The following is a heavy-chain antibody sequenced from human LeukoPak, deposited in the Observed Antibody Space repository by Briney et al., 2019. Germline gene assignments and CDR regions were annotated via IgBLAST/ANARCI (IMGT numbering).Heavy chain of an antibody. CDR3: THGSMYQLDY. D-gene: IGHD2-2*01. CDR2: IIGGAGGT. J-gene: IGHJ4*02. Sequence: GGSLRLSCAASGFSFSSHGMSWVRQAPGKGLEWVSGIIGGAGGTYYADSVKGRFTIPRDNSKNTLYLQMNSLRAEDTAVYYCTHGSMYQLDYWGQGTLVTVSS. V-gene: IGHV3-23*01. CDR1: GFSFSSHG.